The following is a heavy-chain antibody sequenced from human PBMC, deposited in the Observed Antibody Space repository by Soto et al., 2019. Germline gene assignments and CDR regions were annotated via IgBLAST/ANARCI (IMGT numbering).Heavy chain of an antibody. V-gene: IGHV3-7*05. CDR2: IKQDGSEK. J-gene: IGHJ4*02. D-gene: IGHD6-13*01. Sequence: GGSLRLSCAASGFTFSSYWMSWVRQAPGKGLEWVANIKQDGSEKYYADSVKGRFTISRDNSKNTLYLQMNSLRAEDSAVYYCAKVITTAGTAYWGQGTLVTVSS. CDR1: GFTFSSYW. CDR3: AKVITTAGTAY.